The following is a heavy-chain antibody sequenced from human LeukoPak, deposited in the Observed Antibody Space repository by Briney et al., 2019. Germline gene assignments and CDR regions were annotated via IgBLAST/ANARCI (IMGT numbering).Heavy chain of an antibody. CDR1: GFTFSHAA. J-gene: IGHJ4*02. Sequence: PGGSLRLSCAASGFTFSHAAMTAGRQAPGEGLECVSLITGSVDSTYHADPVKGRFTISRDNSKSTLFLQMNSLRVDDTAVYYCAKTTRGAPATDYCGRGTLVTVSS. V-gene: IGHV3-23*01. D-gene: IGHD6-25*01. CDR3: AKTTRGAPATDY. CDR2: ITGSVDST.